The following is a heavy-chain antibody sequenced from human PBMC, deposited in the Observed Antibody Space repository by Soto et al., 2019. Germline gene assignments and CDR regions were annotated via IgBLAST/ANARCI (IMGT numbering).Heavy chain of an antibody. J-gene: IGHJ6*02. V-gene: IGHV1-8*01. CDR2: MNPNSGNT. Sequence: QVQLVQSGAEVKKPGASVKVSCKASGDTFTNYDINWVRQATGQGLEWMGRMNPNSGNTGYAQKFQGRVTMTRNTSITTAYMELSSLRSEDTAVYYGAGGRNGMDVWGQGTTVTVSS. CDR1: GDTFTNYD. CDR3: AGGRNGMDV.